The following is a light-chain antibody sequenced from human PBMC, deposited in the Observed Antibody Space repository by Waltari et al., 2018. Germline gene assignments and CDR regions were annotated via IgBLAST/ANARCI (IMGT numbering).Light chain of an antibody. CDR1: SRGVGSYNL. J-gene: IGLJ1*01. CDR2: EDN. V-gene: IGLV2-23*01. CDR3: FSYAGSNIYV. Sequence: QSALTQPASVSGSPGQSITISCAGTSRGVGSYNLVSWYQQHPGRAPKLIIYEDNKPPSGVSSRFSGSKSGNTASLTISGLQTEDEAEYYCFSYAGSNIYVFASGTKVTVL.